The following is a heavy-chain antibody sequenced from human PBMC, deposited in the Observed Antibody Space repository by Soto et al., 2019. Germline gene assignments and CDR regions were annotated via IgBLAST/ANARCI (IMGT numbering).Heavy chain of an antibody. Sequence: NSSEPLCLICTVSGGSISSGGYYWSWIRQHPGNGLEWIGYIYYSGSTYYSPSLKRRVTISVDTSKNQFSLKLSSVTAADTAVYYCARCVRYDSRGYPFDNCGQRTLVSVSS. CDR2: IYYSGST. CDR1: GGSISSGGYY. V-gene: IGHV4-31*03. CDR3: ARCVRYDSRGYPFDN. J-gene: IGHJ4*02. D-gene: IGHD3-22*01.